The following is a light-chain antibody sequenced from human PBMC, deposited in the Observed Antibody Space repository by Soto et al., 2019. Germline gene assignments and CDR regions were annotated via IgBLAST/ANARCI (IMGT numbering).Light chain of an antibody. Sequence: EIVMTQSPATLSVSPGERATLSCRASQSVSSNLAWYQQKPGQAPRLLIYGASTRATGIPARFSGSGSGTEFTLTISSLQSEDFAVYYCQLYGPSPRYTFGQGTKLEIK. CDR2: GAS. CDR3: QLYGPSPRYT. V-gene: IGKV3-15*01. CDR1: QSVSSN. J-gene: IGKJ2*01.